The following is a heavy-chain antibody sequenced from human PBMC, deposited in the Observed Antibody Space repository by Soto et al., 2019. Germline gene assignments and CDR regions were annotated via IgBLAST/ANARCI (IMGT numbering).Heavy chain of an antibody. Sequence: QVQLVQSGAEVKKPGSSVKVSCKASGGIFSTYAISWLRQAPGQGLEWMGGIIPIFGTPNYAQRFQGRVTSTADESTSTAYMGLSSLRSEDTAVYYCARARDDYGSGNDYSRIAFWCQGTLVTVSS. CDR2: IIPIFGTP. V-gene: IGHV1-69*01. CDR1: GGIFSTYA. J-gene: IGHJ4*02. CDR3: ARARDDYGSGNDYSRIAF. D-gene: IGHD3-10*01.